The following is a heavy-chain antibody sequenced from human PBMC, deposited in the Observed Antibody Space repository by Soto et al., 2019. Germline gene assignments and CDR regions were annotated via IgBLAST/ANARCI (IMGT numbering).Heavy chain of an antibody. J-gene: IGHJ6*02. CDR1: GFTFSSYG. Sequence: QVQLVESGGGVVQTGRSLRLSCAASGFTFSSYGMHWVRQAPGKGLEWVAVIWYDGSNKYYADSVKGRFTISRDNSKNTLYLQMNSLRAEDTAVYYCARVGHYGSGSPRDQFYYYYGMDVWGQGTTVTVSS. CDR3: ARVGHYGSGSPRDQFYYYYGMDV. V-gene: IGHV3-33*01. CDR2: IWYDGSNK. D-gene: IGHD3-10*01.